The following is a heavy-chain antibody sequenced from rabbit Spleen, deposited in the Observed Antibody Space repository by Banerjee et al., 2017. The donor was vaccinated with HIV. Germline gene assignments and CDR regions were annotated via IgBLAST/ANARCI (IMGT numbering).Heavy chain of an antibody. Sequence: QRQLTESGGGLVQPEGSLTLTCKASGFDFNSYQYMCWVRQAPGKGLEWIGCIYTGDGASYYASWAQGRFPISKNSSAVDLKMTSLTAADSATYFCARDLPDVIGWNFGWWGQGTLVTVS. V-gene: IGHV1S45*01. CDR3: ARDLPDVIGWNFGW. CDR2: IYTGDGAS. D-gene: IGHD4-1*01. J-gene: IGHJ3*01. CDR1: GFDFNSYQY.